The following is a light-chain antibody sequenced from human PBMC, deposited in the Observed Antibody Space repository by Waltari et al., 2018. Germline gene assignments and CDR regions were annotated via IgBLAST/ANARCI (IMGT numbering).Light chain of an antibody. CDR2: EVS. V-gene: IGLV2-8*01. Sequence: QSALTQPPSASGSPGQSVTISCTGTSSDVGGYNYVSWYQQHPGKAPKLMIYEVSKRHSGVPDRFSGSKSGNTASLTVSGLQAEDEADYFCSSYAGSNNYVFGTGTTVTVL. CDR1: SSDVGGYNY. CDR3: SSYAGSNNYV. J-gene: IGLJ1*01.